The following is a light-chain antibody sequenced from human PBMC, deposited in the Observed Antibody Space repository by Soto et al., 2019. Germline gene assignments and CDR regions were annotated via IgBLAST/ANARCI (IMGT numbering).Light chain of an antibody. Sequence: EIVLTQSPGTLSLSPGERATLSGRASQSVSSSYLAWYQQKPGQAPRLLIYGASSRATGIPDRFSGSGSGTDFNLTISRLETEDFAVYECQQRSNWMWTFGQGTKVDIK. CDR3: QQRSNWMWT. V-gene: IGKV3D-20*02. CDR1: QSVSSSY. CDR2: GAS. J-gene: IGKJ1*01.